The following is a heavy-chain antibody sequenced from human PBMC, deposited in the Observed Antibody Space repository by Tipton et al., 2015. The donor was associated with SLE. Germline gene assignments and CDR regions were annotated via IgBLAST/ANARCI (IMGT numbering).Heavy chain of an antibody. V-gene: IGHV4-59*01. D-gene: IGHD4-17*01. CDR1: GGSISSYY. J-gene: IGHJ4*02. CDR3: ARVGGYGDYYFDY. CDR2: IYYSGST. Sequence: TLSLTCTVSGGSISSYYWSWIRQPPGKGLEWIGYIYYSGSTSYNPSLKSRVTISVDTSKNQFSLKLSSVTAADTAVYYCARVGGYGDYYFDYWGQGTLVTVSS.